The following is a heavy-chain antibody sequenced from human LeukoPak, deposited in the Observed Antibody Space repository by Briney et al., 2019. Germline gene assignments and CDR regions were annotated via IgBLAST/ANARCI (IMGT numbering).Heavy chain of an antibody. CDR3: AREALPYYYDSSGYYPFDY. Sequence: PGGSLRLPCAASGFTFSSYWMHWVRQAPGKGLVWVSRINSDGSSTSYADSVKGRFTISRDNAKNTLYLQMNSLRAEDTAVYYCAREALPYYYDSSGYYPFDYWGQGTLVTVSS. V-gene: IGHV3-74*01. CDR2: INSDGSST. CDR1: GFTFSSYW. J-gene: IGHJ4*02. D-gene: IGHD3-22*01.